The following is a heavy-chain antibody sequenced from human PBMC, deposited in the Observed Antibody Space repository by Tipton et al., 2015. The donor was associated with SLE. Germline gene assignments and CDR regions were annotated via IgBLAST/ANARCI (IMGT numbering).Heavy chain of an antibody. CDR2: INHRGNT. CDR3: ARAGNYDVLTGYFPVAFDY. Sequence: LRLSCAVSGGHFSGYFWSWIRQSPGRGLEWIGEINHRGNTNYNPSPESRVTISVDSSKRRFSLNLDSVTAADAAVYYCARAGNYDVLTGYFPVAFDYWGQGTLVAVSS. V-gene: IGHV4-34*01. D-gene: IGHD3-9*01. J-gene: IGHJ4*02. CDR1: GGHFSGYF.